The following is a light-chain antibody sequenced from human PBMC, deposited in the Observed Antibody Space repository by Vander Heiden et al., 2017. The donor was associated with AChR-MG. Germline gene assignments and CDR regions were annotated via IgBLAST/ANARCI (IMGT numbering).Light chain of an antibody. CDR2: DAS. Sequence: EIVLTQSPATLSLSPGERATLSCRASQSVSSYLAWYQQKPGQAPRLLIYDASNRATGIPARFSGSGSGTDFTLTISSLEQEDFAVYYCQQRSNWPPPTFGGGTKVEIK. J-gene: IGKJ4*01. CDR1: QSVSSY. CDR3: QQRSNWPPPT. V-gene: IGKV3-11*01.